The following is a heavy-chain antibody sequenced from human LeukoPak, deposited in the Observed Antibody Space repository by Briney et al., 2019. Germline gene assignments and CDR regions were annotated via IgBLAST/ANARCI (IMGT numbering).Heavy chain of an antibody. CDR2: ISGSGGST. D-gene: IGHD6-19*01. CDR1: GITFSSYA. V-gene: IGHV3-23*01. Sequence: SGGSLRLSCAASGITFSSYAMSWVRQAPGKGLDWVSAISGSGGSTYDADSVKGRFTISRDNSKNTLYLQMNSLRAEDTAVYYCAGSVAGTFGFYFDYWGQGTLVTVSS. CDR3: AGSVAGTFGFYFDY. J-gene: IGHJ4*02.